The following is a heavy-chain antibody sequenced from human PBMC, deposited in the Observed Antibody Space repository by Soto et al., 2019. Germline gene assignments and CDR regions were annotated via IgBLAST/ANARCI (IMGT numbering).Heavy chain of an antibody. Sequence: VSVKVSCKASGYTFTSYDINWVRQATGQGHEWMGWMNPNSGNTGYAQKFQGRVTMTRNTSISTAYMELSSLRSEDTAVYYCAREQSSYYYMDVWGKGTTVTVSS. V-gene: IGHV1-8*01. CDR3: AREQSSYYYMDV. CDR1: GYTFTSYD. CDR2: MNPNSGNT. D-gene: IGHD6-19*01. J-gene: IGHJ6*03.